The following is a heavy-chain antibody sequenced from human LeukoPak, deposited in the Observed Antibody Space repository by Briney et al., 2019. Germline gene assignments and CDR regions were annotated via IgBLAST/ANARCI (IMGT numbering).Heavy chain of an antibody. Sequence: ASVKVSCKASGYTFTSYGISWVRQAPGQGLEWMGWINPNSGGTNYAQKFQGRVTMTRDTSISTAYMELSRLRSDDTAVYYCARDGASAAADYWGQGTLVTVSS. CDR1: GYTFTSYG. D-gene: IGHD6-25*01. CDR3: ARDGASAAADY. CDR2: INPNSGGT. V-gene: IGHV1-2*02. J-gene: IGHJ4*02.